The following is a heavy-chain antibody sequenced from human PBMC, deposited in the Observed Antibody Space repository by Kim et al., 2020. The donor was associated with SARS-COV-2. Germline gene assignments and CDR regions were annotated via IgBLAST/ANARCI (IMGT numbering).Heavy chain of an antibody. CDR1: GFTFSSYA. CDR2: ISGSGGST. D-gene: IGHD6-25*01. Sequence: GGSLRLSCAASGFTFSSYAMSWVRQAPGKGLEWVSAISGSGGSTYYADSVKGRFTISRDNSKNTLYLQMNSLRAEDTAIYYCATWSWRLRDYWGQGTLVTVSS. V-gene: IGHV3-23*01. CDR3: ATWSWRLRDY. J-gene: IGHJ4*02.